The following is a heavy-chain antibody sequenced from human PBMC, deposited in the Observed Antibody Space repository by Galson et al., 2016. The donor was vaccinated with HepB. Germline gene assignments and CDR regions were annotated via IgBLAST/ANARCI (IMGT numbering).Heavy chain of an antibody. D-gene: IGHD5-18*01. Sequence: SLRLSCETSGFTFSGYNMNWVRQAPVRRLAWVSYIDSRSTSIFYAGSVKGRFTIPSDNAKNSLYLQMNSMRAGGTAIYYCVRESTGVSSYGSVDYWGQGTLVTVSS. J-gene: IGHJ4*02. CDR1: GFTFSGYN. CDR2: IDSRSTSI. CDR3: VRESTGVSSYGSVDY. V-gene: IGHV3-48*03.